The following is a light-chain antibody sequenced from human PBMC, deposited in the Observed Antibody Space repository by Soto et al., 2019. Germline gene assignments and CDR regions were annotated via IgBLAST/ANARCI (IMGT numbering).Light chain of an antibody. Sequence: IVIAHSPATLSVPPGASATLSCRASLSVSSDFARCQQKPGQAPRLLIIDASSRSSSSPARCSGSGSGTKFTLTISSLQSEDFLAYYCQHYNNWTPWTFGQGTKVDI. V-gene: IGKV3-15*01. J-gene: IGKJ1*01. CDR1: LSVSSD. CDR2: DAS. CDR3: QHYNNWTPWT.